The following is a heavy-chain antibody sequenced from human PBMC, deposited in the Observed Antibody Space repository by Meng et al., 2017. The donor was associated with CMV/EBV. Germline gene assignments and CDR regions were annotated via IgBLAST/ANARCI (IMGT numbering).Heavy chain of an antibody. D-gene: IGHD2-2*01. V-gene: IGHV4-34*01. CDR1: GGSFSGYY. Sequence: SETLSLTCAVYGGSFSGYYWSWIRQPPGKGLEWIGEINHSGSTNYNPSLKSRVTMSVDTSKNQFSLKLSSVTAADTAVYYCARGGYCSSTSCYDEYFQHWGQGTLVTVSS. CDR3: ARGGYCSSTSCYDEYFQH. CDR2: INHSGST. J-gene: IGHJ1*01.